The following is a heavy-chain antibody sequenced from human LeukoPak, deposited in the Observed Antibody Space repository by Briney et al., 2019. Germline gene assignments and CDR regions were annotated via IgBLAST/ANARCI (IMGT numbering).Heavy chain of an antibody. V-gene: IGHV4-38-2*01. CDR2: IYHSGST. J-gene: IGHJ2*01. D-gene: IGHD3-10*01. CDR3: ARNSTSWSFDL. Sequence: SETLSLTCDVSGDSISGGYYWGWIRQPPGRGLEWIGTIYHSGSTYYNPSLKSRVTISADTSKNQFSLTLNSVTAADTAVYYCARNSTSWSFDLWGRGTLVTVSS. CDR1: GDSISGGYY.